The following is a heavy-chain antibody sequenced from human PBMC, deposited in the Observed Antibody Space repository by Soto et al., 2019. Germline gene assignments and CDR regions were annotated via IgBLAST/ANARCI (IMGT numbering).Heavy chain of an antibody. D-gene: IGHD5-18*01. CDR2: IKQDGSEK. CDR1: GFTFSSYW. V-gene: IGHV3-7*03. Sequence: EVQLVESGGGLVQPGGSLRLSCAASGFTFSSYWMSWVRQAPGKGLEWVANIKQDGSEKYYVDSVKGRFTISRDNAKNSLYLQMNSLRAEDTAVYYCAKGGYRYGLYYYYYGMDVWGQGTTVTVSS. CDR3: AKGGYRYGLYYYYYGMDV. J-gene: IGHJ6*02.